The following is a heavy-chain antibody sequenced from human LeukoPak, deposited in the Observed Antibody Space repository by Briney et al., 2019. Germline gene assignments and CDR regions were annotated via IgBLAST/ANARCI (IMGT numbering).Heavy chain of an antibody. D-gene: IGHD6-13*01. CDR1: GFTFSSYW. Sequence: GGSLRLSCAASGFTFSSYWMSWVRQAPGKGLEWVANIKQDGSEKYYVDSVKGRFTISRDNAKNSLYLQMNSLRAEDTAVYYCAREWYSSSWPYYYYGMDVWGQGTTVTVSS. CDR2: IKQDGSEK. CDR3: AREWYSSSWPYYYYGMDV. J-gene: IGHJ6*02. V-gene: IGHV3-7*01.